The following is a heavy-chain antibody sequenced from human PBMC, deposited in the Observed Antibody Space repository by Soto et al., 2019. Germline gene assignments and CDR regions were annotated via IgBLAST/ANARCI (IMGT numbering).Heavy chain of an antibody. CDR2: ITGSGDGA. Sequence: GGSLRLSCAASGFTFSSYAMNWVRQPPGQGLEWVSSITGSGDGAFYADSVKGRFSISRDNSKNTLYLQMNSLRVEDTAVYYCTKASGSYLSFPWFDPWGQGTLVTVSS. CDR1: GFTFSSYA. D-gene: IGHD1-26*01. CDR3: TKASGSYLSFPWFDP. V-gene: IGHV3-23*01. J-gene: IGHJ5*02.